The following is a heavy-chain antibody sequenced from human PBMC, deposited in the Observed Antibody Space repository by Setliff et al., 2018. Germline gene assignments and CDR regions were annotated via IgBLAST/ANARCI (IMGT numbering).Heavy chain of an antibody. J-gene: IGHJ5*02. D-gene: IGHD2-2*03. V-gene: IGHV3-11*01. CDR2: ITSSGTTT. CDR3: ARDGYPGTS. CDR1: GFTFSDYY. Sequence: GGSLRLSCAASGFTFSDYYMSWIRQAPGKGLEWVSYITSSGTTTFYTDSVKGRFAISRDNARNSLYLQMNSLRVEDTAVYYCARDGYPGTSWGQGTLVTGSS.